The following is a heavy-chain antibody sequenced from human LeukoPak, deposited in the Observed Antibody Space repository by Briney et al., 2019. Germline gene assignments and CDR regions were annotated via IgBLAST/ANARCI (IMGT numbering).Heavy chain of an antibody. D-gene: IGHD2-15*01. CDR2: IKQDGSEK. V-gene: IGHV3-7*01. J-gene: IGHJ4*02. Sequence: GGSLRLSCAASGFTFSSYWMSWVRQAPGKGLEWVANIKQDGSEKYYVDSVKGRFTISRDNAKNSLYLQMNSLRAEDTAVYYCARDLYCSGGSCYSRYFDYWGQGTLVTVSS. CDR1: GFTFSSYW. CDR3: ARDLYCSGGSCYSRYFDY.